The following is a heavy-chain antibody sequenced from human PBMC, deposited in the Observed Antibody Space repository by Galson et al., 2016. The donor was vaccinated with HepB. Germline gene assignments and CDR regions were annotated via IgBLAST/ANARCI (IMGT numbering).Heavy chain of an antibody. Sequence: CAISGDSVSSNSATWNWIRQSPSRGLEWLGGTYYRSKWYNDYALSVKSRITINPDTSKNQFSLQLNSGTPEDTAVYYCARVRSGYSGYANPYYYGMDVWGQGTTVTVSS. J-gene: IGHJ6*02. CDR2: TYYRSKWYN. CDR3: ARVRSGYSGYANPYYYGMDV. CDR1: GDSVSSNSAT. D-gene: IGHD5-12*01. V-gene: IGHV6-1*01.